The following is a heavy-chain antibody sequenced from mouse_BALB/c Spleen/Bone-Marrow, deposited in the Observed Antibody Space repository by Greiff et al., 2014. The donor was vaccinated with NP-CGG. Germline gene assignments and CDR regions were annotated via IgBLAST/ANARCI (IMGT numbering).Heavy chain of an antibody. CDR3: TREGYYGSSYVDY. CDR1: GYTFTSYW. CDR2: IYPSDSYT. Sequence: VQLQQYGAELVRPGASVKLSCKASGYTFTSYWINWVKQRPGQGLEWIGNIYPSDSYTNYNQKFKDKATLTVDKSSSTAYMQLSSPTSEDSAVYYCTREGYYGSSYVDYWGQGTTLTVSS. J-gene: IGHJ2*01. D-gene: IGHD1-1*01. V-gene: IGHV1-69*02.